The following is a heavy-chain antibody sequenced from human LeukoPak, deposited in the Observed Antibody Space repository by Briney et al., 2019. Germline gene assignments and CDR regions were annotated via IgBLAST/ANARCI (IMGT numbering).Heavy chain of an antibody. Sequence: GGSLRLSCAASGFTFSGFAMAWVRQIPGKGLEWISGILANGFTQYYADSVRGRFTISRDNSRDTLFLEMSSLRGDDTAISFCAKDLTYGDGRWEFASWGQGTLVTVA. CDR2: ILANGFTQ. CDR3: AKDLTYGDGRWEFAS. CDR1: GFTFSGFA. V-gene: IGHV3-23*01. D-gene: IGHD4-17*01. J-gene: IGHJ5*01.